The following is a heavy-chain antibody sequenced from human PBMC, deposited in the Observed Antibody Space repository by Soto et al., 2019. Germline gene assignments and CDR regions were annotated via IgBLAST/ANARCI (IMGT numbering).Heavy chain of an antibody. CDR3: ARKINCISTSCYRWSGGFDP. Sequence: PGGSQILSCAASGFTVSSNYRSWVRQAPGKGLEWVSVIYSGGSTYYADSVKGRFTISRDNSKNTLYLQMNSLRAEDTAVYYCARKINCISTSCYRWSGGFDPWGQGTLVTVSS. CDR1: GFTVSSNY. V-gene: IGHV3-53*01. CDR2: IYSGGST. J-gene: IGHJ5*02. D-gene: IGHD2-2*02.